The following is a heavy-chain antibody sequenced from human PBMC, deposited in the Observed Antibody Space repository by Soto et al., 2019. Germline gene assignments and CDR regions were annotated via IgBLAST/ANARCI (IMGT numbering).Heavy chain of an antibody. Sequence: SLTCAVYGGSFSGYYWSWIRQPPGKGLEWIGEINHSGSTNYNPSLKSRVTISVDTSKNQFSLKLSSVTAADTAVYYCAREGIAVAGTGNWFDPWGQGTLVTVSS. V-gene: IGHV4-34*01. CDR3: AREGIAVAGTGNWFDP. CDR1: GGSFSGYY. CDR2: INHSGST. J-gene: IGHJ5*02. D-gene: IGHD6-19*01.